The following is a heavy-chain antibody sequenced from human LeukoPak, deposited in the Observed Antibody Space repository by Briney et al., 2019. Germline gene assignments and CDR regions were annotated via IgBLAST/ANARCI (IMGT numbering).Heavy chain of an antibody. V-gene: IGHV4-4*07. J-gene: IGHJ3*02. CDR1: GGSISSYY. CDR3: ARGSVTQHYDAFDI. Sequence: SETLSLTCTVSGGSISSYYWSWIRQPAGKGLEWIGRIYTSGSTNYNPSLKSRVTMSVDTSKNQFSLKLSSVTAADTAVYYCARGSVTQHYDAFDIWGQGTMVTVSS. D-gene: IGHD4-23*01. CDR2: IYTSGST.